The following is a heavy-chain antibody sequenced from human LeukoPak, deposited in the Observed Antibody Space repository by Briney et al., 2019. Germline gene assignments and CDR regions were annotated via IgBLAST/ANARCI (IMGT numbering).Heavy chain of an antibody. J-gene: IGHJ3*02. CDR2: IIPIFGTA. V-gene: IGHV1-69*05. Sequence: SVKVSCKASGGTFSSYAISWVRQAPGRGLEWMGGIIPIFGTANYAQKFQGRVTITTDESTSTAYMELSSLRSEDTAVYYCALTRSSSWYDAFDIWGQGTMVTVSS. D-gene: IGHD6-13*01. CDR3: ALTRSSSWYDAFDI. CDR1: GGTFSSYA.